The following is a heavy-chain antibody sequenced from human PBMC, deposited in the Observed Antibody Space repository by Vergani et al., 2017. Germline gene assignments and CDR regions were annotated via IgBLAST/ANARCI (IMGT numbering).Heavy chain of an antibody. V-gene: IGHV4-39*01. D-gene: IGHD3-10*01. J-gene: IGHJ4*02. CDR3: ARRLFYYGSGSYELVDY. Sequence: QLQLQESGPGLVKPSETLSLTCTVSGGSISSSSYYWGWIRQPPGKGLEWIGSIYYSGSTYYNPSLKSRVTISVDTSKNQFSLKLCSVTAADTAVYYCARRLFYYGSGSYELVDYWGQGTLVTVSS. CDR1: GGSISSSSYY. CDR2: IYYSGST.